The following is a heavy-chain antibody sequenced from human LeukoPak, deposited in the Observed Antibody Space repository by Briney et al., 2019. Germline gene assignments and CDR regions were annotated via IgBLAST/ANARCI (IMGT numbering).Heavy chain of an antibody. CDR2: MNPSSGNT. V-gene: IGHV1-8*01. CDR3: ARGIAGLLWFGELLSPKYGMVV. J-gene: IGHJ6*02. Sequence: ASVKVSCKASGYTFTSYDINWVRQATGQGLEWMGWMNPSSGNTGYAQKFQGRVTMTRNTSISTAYMELSSLRSEDTAVYYCARGIAGLLWFGELLSPKYGMVVWGQGTTVTVSS. CDR1: GYTFTSYD. D-gene: IGHD3-10*01.